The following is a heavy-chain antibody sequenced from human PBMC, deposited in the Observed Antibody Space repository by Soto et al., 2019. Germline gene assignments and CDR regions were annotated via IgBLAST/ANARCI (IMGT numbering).Heavy chain of an antibody. CDR2: IYSGGNT. Sequence: DVQLVETGGGLIQPGGSLRLSCTASGFTVSSNYMTWVRQAPGKGLEWVSVIYSGGNTYYADSVKGRFTSSRDKSKNTLYLQMNSLRAEDTAVYYCAGATGRYWGQGTLVTVSS. D-gene: IGHD1-1*01. CDR3: AGATGRY. V-gene: IGHV3-53*02. CDR1: GFTVSSNY. J-gene: IGHJ4*02.